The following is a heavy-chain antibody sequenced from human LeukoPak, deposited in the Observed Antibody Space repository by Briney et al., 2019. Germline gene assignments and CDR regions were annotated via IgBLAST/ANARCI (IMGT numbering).Heavy chain of an antibody. CDR3: ARLAAAEDYYYYGMDV. V-gene: IGHV4-59*08. J-gene: IGHJ6*02. D-gene: IGHD6-13*01. CDR1: GGSISSYY. Sequence: SETLSLICTVSGGSISSYYWSWIRQPPGKGLEWIGYIYYSGSTNYNPSLKSRVTISVDTSKNQFSLKLSSVTAADTAVYYCARLAAAEDYYYYGMDVWGQGTTVTVSS. CDR2: IYYSGST.